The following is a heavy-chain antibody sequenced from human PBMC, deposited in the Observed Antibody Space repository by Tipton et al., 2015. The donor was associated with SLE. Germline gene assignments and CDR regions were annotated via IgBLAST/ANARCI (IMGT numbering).Heavy chain of an antibody. D-gene: IGHD4-23*01. J-gene: IGHJ4*02. CDR3: ARDKVDYGGSYYFDY. Sequence: QSGAEVKKPGSSVKVSCKASGGTFSSYAISWVRQAPGQGLEWMGGIIPIFGTANYAQKFQGRVTITADKSTSTAYMELSSLRSEDTAVYYCARDKVDYGGSYYFDYWGQGTLVTVSS. V-gene: IGHV1-69*06. CDR2: IIPIFGTA. CDR1: GGTFSSYA.